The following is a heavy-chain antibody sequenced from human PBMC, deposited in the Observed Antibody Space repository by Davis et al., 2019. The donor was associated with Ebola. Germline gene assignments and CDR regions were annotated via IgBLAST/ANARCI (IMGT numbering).Heavy chain of an antibody. CDR3: ARGFRATMIVVVNYYYGMDV. D-gene: IGHD3-22*01. J-gene: IGHJ6*04. CDR1: GDSITNYY. Sequence: MPSETLSLTCTVSGDSITNYYWTWIRQPPGKGLEWIAYMSYRGGVNYNPSLKSRVTISIDTSKNQFSLKLSSVTAADTAVYYCARGFRATMIVVVNYYYGMDVWGKGTTVTVSS. V-gene: IGHV4-59*12. CDR2: MSYRGGV.